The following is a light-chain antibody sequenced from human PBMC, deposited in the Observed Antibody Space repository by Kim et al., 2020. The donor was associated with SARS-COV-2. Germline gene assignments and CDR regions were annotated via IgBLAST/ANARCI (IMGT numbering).Light chain of an antibody. CDR3: QQSHSTPPYT. V-gene: IGKV1-39*01. CDR1: QSISRY. CDR2: AAS. J-gene: IGKJ2*01. Sequence: DIQVTQSPSSLSASVGDRVTITCRTSQSISRYLNWYQQKPGKAPELLIYAASSLEGGVPSRFSGSGSGTDFTPTISSLQPEDFATYYCQQSHSTPPYTFGQGTKLEI.